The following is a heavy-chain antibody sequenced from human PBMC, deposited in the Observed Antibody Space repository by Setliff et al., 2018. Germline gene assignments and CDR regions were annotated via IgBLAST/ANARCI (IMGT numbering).Heavy chain of an antibody. CDR3: AKVGGWGGWYLHY. J-gene: IGHJ4*02. CDR1: GFLYSNNA. CDR2: ISYYGTIT. V-gene: IGHV3-30*04. D-gene: IGHD6-19*01. Sequence: PGGSLRLSCAASGFLYSNNAFHGVRQTPGKGLEWVAVISYYGTITHYVDSVKGRFSSSRDNSQNTLYLQMNSLRAEDTAVYYCAKVGGWGGWYLHYWGQGTLVTVSS.